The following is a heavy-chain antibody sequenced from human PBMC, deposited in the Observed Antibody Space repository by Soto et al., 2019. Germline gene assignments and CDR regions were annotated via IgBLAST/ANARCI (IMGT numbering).Heavy chain of an antibody. Sequence: QVQLVQSGAEVKKPGASVRVSCKASGYTFTGYYIHWVRQAPGQGLEWMGWIDPNSGGTNYAQKFQGRVTMTRDTSISTAYMELSRLRSDDTAMFYCARTPWSAYPLQHWGQGTLITVSS. CDR3: ARTPWSAYPLQH. D-gene: IGHD3-3*01. V-gene: IGHV1-2*02. CDR2: IDPNSGGT. J-gene: IGHJ1*01. CDR1: GYTFTGYY.